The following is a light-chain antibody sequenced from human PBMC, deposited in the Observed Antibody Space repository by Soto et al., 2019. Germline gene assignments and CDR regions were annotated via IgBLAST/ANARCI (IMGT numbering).Light chain of an antibody. J-gene: IGLJ3*02. CDR3: CSHSSSSTWM. V-gene: IGLV2-14*03. Sequence: QSALTQTASVSGSPGQSITISCTGTSSDVGGYNFVSWYQQHPGKAPKLIIHEVTNRPSGVSGRFSGSKSGNTAFLTISGLQAEDEAVYYCCSHSSSSTWMFGGGTKVTVL. CDR2: EVT. CDR1: SSDVGGYNF.